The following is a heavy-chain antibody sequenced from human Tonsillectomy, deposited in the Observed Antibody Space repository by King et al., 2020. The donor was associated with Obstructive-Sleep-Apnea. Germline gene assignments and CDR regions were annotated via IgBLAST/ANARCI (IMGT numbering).Heavy chain of an antibody. CDR3: AKGASGYGDFDY. Sequence: QLVQSGGGVVQPGRSLRLSWAASGFSFSNYVMHWVRQAPGKGLEWVAVSLYDGSNKYYEDSVKGRFTISRDNSNNTLYLQMNSLRAEETALYYCAKGASGYGDFDYWGQGTLVTVSS. V-gene: IGHV3-30*18. D-gene: IGHD5-12*01. CDR2: SLYDGSNK. CDR1: GFSFSNYV. J-gene: IGHJ4*02.